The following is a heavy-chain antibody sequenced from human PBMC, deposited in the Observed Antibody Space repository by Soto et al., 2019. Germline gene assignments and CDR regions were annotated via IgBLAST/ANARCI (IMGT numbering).Heavy chain of an antibody. CDR3: ARPEGYCSGGSCQPDYDDGIEV. Sequence: ASVKISCKASGYTFTSYDINWVRQATGQGLEWMGWMNPNSGNTGYAQRLQGRVTMTRNTSISTAYMELSSLRSEDTAVYYCARPEGYCSGGSCQPDYDDGIEVWGKWTKGTISS. J-gene: IGHJ6*04. D-gene: IGHD2-15*01. V-gene: IGHV1-8*01. CDR2: MNPNSGNT. CDR1: GYTFTSYD.